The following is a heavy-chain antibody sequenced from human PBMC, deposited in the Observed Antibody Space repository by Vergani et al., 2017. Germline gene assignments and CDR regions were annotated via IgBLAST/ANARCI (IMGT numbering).Heavy chain of an antibody. CDR2: INPNSGGT. Sequence: QVQLVQSGAEVKKPGASVKVSCKASGYTFTGYYMHWVRQAPGQGLEWMGWINPNSGGTNYAQKFQGRVTMTRDTSISTAYMELSSLRSEDTAVYYCARELWIAAAGASDYWGQGTLVTVSS. J-gene: IGHJ4*02. V-gene: IGHV1-2*02. D-gene: IGHD6-13*01. CDR3: ARELWIAAAGASDY. CDR1: GYTFTGYY.